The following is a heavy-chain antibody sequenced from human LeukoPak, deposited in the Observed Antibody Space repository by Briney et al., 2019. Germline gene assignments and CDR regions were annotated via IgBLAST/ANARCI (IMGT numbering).Heavy chain of an antibody. CDR2: VRNNLNSYKT. D-gene: IGHD3-22*01. CDR1: GFTFSDHY. V-gene: IGHV3-72*01. CDR3: ARSHYQSSEYCDQDAFDI. J-gene: IGHJ3*02. Sequence: EGSLRLSCAASGFTFSDHYMDWVRQAPGKGLEWVGRVRNNLNSYKTEYAATVQGRMSISRDDSKNSLYLQLNSLKTEDTALYYCARSHYQSSEYCDQDAFDIWGQGTMVTVSS.